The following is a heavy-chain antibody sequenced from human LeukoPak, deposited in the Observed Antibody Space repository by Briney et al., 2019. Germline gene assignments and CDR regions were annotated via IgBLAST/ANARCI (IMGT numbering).Heavy chain of an antibody. D-gene: IGHD5-18*01. V-gene: IGHV3-30*02. CDR2: IWYDGSNK. J-gene: IGHJ6*02. CDR3: AKGRDSHRDGMDV. Sequence: GGSLRLSCAASGFTFSNYGMHWVRQAPGKGLEWVAFIWYDGSNKYYADSVKGRFTISRDNSKNTLYLQMNSLRADDTAVYYCAKGRDSHRDGMDVWGQGTKVTVSS. CDR1: GFTFSNYG.